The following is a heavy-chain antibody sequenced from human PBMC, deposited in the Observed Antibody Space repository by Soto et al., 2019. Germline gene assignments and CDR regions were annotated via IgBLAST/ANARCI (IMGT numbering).Heavy chain of an antibody. V-gene: IGHV1-69*14. J-gene: IGHJ6*04. CDR1: GGSFNTYA. CDR3: ARGAWGMVLDYGMAV. Sequence: QVQLVQSGAEVKKPGSSVKVSCKASGGSFNTYAISWVRQAPGQGLEWMGGIIPFFGKPHYAQRLTDRVTIAADKSTRTAYIELGSLGSDVKAVYYCARGAWGMVLDYGMAVGGAVATVTVSS. D-gene: IGHD1-26*01. CDR2: IIPFFGKP.